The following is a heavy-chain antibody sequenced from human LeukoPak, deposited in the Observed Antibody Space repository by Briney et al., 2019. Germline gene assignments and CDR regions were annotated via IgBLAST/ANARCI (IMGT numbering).Heavy chain of an antibody. D-gene: IGHD3-16*01. CDR1: GDSVSSNSVT. Sequence: SQTLSLTCTISGDSVSSNSVTWNWLRQSPSRGLEWLGRTFYRSKWNADYAPSVQSRITINPDSSRNQFSLQLHSVTPDDTAVYFCARWDSLATPAVDYWGQGTLVTVSS. J-gene: IGHJ4*02. CDR2: TFYRSKWNA. CDR3: ARWDSLATPAVDY. V-gene: IGHV6-1*01.